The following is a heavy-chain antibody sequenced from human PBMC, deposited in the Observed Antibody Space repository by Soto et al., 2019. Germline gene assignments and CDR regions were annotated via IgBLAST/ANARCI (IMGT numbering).Heavy chain of an antibody. V-gene: IGHV1-24*01. D-gene: IGHD1-26*01. Sequence: ASVKVCCKVSGYTLTELSMHWLRHAPGKGLEWMGGFDPEDGETIYAQKFQGRVTMTEDTSTDTAYMELSSLRSEDTAVYYCATDRMGATRYYGMDVWGQGTTXTVSS. J-gene: IGHJ6*02. CDR3: ATDRMGATRYYGMDV. CDR1: GYTLTELS. CDR2: FDPEDGET.